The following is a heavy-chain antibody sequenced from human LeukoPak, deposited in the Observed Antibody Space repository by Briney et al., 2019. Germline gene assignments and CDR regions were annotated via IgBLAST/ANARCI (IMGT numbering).Heavy chain of an antibody. CDR1: GFSFSSYA. V-gene: IGHV3-23*01. Sequence: GGSLRLSCAASGFSFSSYAMSWVRQAPGKGLEWVSAISGSGGSTYYADSVKGRLTISRDNSTNTLYLQMNSLRAEDTAVYYCAKDQAAMVVNYFDYWGQGTLVTVSS. D-gene: IGHD5-18*01. CDR3: AKDQAAMVVNYFDY. CDR2: ISGSGGST. J-gene: IGHJ4*02.